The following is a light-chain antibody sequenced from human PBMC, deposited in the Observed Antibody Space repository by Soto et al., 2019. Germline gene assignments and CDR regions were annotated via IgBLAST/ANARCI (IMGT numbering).Light chain of an antibody. CDR3: QQTYSTPRT. V-gene: IGKV1-39*01. CDR1: QTISSY. Sequence: DIQMTQSPSSLSASVGDRVTITCRTSQTISSYLNWYQQKPGKDPKLLIYAASSLQSGVPSRFSGSGSGTDFTLTISSLQPEDLAIYFCQQTYSTPRTFGQGTKVEIK. J-gene: IGKJ1*01. CDR2: AAS.